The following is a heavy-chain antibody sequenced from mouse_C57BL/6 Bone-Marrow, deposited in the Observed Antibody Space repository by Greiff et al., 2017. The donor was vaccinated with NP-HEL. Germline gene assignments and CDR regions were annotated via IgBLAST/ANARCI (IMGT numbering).Heavy chain of an antibody. V-gene: IGHV14-4*01. CDR2: IDPENGDP. Sequence: EVQLQQSGAELVRPGASVKLSCTASGFNIKDDYMHWVKQRPEPGLEWIGWIDPENGDPEYASQFQGKATITADTSSNTAYLQLSSLTSEDTAVYYCTTVGFDYWGQGTTLTVSS. J-gene: IGHJ2*01. CDR3: TTVGFDY. D-gene: IGHD1-1*02. CDR1: GFNIKDDY.